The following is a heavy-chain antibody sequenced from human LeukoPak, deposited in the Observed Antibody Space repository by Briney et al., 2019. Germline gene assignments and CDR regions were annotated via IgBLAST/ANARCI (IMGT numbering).Heavy chain of an antibody. Sequence: GGSLRLSCAASGFTFSSYSMNWVRQAPGKGLEWVSYISSSSSTIYYADSVEGRFTISRDNAKNSLYLQMNSLRAEDTAVYYCANPRGGGATTYFQHWGQGTLVTVSS. D-gene: IGHD1-26*01. V-gene: IGHV3-48*01. CDR2: ISSSSSTI. J-gene: IGHJ1*01. CDR1: GFTFSSYS. CDR3: ANPRGGGATTYFQH.